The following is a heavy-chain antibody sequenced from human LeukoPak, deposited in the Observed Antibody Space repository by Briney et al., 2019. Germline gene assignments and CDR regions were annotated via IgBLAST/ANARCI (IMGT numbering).Heavy chain of an antibody. V-gene: IGHV1-18*01. Sequence: ASVTVSCKASGYTFTSYGISWVRQAPGQGLEWIGWISAYNGNTNYAQKLQGRVTMTTDTSTSTTYMELRSLRSDDTAVYYCARVKGIAAAEDPWGQGTLVTVSS. CDR3: ARVKGIAAAEDP. D-gene: IGHD6-13*01. J-gene: IGHJ5*02. CDR1: GYTFTSYG. CDR2: ISAYNGNT.